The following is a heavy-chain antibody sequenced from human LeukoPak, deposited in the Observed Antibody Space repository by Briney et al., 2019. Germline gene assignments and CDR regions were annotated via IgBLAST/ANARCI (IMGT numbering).Heavy chain of an antibody. J-gene: IGHJ4*02. CDR3: ARANLLYCSSSTCLFDY. Sequence: GASVTVSCKASGYTFTDYYMHWVRQAPGQGFEWMGWINPNDGDTNYAQKFQGRVTMTRDTSISTAHMEVSRLRSDDTAVYYCARANLLYCSSSTCLFDYWGQGTLVTVSS. V-gene: IGHV1-2*02. CDR1: GYTFTDYY. D-gene: IGHD2-2*01. CDR2: INPNDGDT.